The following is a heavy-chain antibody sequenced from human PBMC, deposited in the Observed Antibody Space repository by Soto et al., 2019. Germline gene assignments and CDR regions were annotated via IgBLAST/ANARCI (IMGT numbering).Heavy chain of an antibody. CDR2: IYSGGST. Sequence: GRSLRLSCPASGFTVSSNYMSWDRQAPGKGLEWVSVIYSGGSTYYADTVKGRFTISRDNSKNTLYLQMNSLRAEDTAVYYCWREGRYSSSWINWFDPWGQGTLVTVSS. V-gene: IGHV3-53*01. CDR3: WREGRYSSSWINWFDP. J-gene: IGHJ5*02. D-gene: IGHD6-13*01. CDR1: GFTVSSNY.